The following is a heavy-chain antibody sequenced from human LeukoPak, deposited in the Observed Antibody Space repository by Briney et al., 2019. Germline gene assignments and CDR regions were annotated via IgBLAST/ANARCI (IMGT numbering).Heavy chain of an antibody. V-gene: IGHV3-7*03. J-gene: IGHJ4*02. CDR1: GFTFSSYW. D-gene: IGHD2-2*03. CDR3: ARTDGYCSSTSCYAYRGYFDY. CDR2: IKQDGSEK. Sequence: GGSLRLSCAASGFTFSSYWMSWVRQAPGKGLEWVANIKQDGSEKYYVDSVKGRFTISRGNAKSSLYLQMNSLRAEDTAVYYCARTDGYCSSTSCYAYRGYFDYWGQGTLVTVSS.